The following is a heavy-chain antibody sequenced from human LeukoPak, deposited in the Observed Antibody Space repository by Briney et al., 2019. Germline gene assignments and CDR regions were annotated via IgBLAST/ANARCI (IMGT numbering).Heavy chain of an antibody. J-gene: IGHJ4*02. CDR2: IYSNGGT. Sequence: SEPLSLTCSVSGGSISSFYWSWIRQPPGKGLEWIGYIYSNGGTNYNPSLKSRVTMSVDTSKNQFSLNLNSVTAADTAVYYCARHVSGIYGSRGDFDYWGQGTLATVSS. CDR1: GGSISSFY. V-gene: IGHV4-59*08. D-gene: IGHD3-10*01. CDR3: ARHVSGIYGSRGDFDY.